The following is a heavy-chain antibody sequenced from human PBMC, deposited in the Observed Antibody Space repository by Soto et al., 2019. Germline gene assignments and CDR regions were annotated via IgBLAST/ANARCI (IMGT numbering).Heavy chain of an antibody. V-gene: IGHV1-8*01. Sequence: GASVKASSKASGYTYTSYDINWVRQAAGQGLEWMGWMNPNSGNTGYAQKFQGRVTMTRNTSISTAYMVLRSLRSEDTAVYYCARGRRTQGGRYYYYYLDVWGKGTMVTVSS. J-gene: IGHJ6*03. CDR1: GYTYTSYD. D-gene: IGHD3-16*01. CDR3: ARGRRTQGGRYYYYYLDV. CDR2: MNPNSGNT.